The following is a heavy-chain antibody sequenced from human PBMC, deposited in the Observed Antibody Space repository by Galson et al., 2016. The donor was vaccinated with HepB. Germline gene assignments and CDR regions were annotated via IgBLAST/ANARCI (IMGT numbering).Heavy chain of an antibody. Sequence: SLRLSCAGSGLTFSIYAMSWVRQAPGKGLEWVSYISYNGVSSYYADSVKGRFTSSRDNSKNTVYVQMNRLRGEDTAVYYCAKRGTPTLNTRPYGLDVWGKGTTVTFSS. J-gene: IGHJ6*04. D-gene: IGHD6-6*01. CDR3: AKRGTPTLNTRPYGLDV. CDR2: ISYNGVSS. CDR1: GLTFSIYA. V-gene: IGHV3-23*01.